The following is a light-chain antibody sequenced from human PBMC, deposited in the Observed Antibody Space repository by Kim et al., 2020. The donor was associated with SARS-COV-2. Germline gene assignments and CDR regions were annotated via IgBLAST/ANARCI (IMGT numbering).Light chain of an antibody. CDR2: LNSDGSH. J-gene: IGLJ3*02. V-gene: IGLV4-69*01. Sequence: AQVKLTLTRRIGHNSYASAWHQQQPEKGPRYVMRLNSDGSHTKGDGIPDRFSGSSSGAERYLTISSLQSEDEADYYCQTWGTGIRVFGGGTQLTVL. CDR3: QTWGTGIRV. CDR1: IGHNSYA.